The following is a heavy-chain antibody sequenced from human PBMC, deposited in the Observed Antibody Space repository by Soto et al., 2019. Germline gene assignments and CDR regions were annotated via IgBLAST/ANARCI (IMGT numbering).Heavy chain of an antibody. D-gene: IGHD3-10*01. J-gene: IGHJ4*01. V-gene: IGHV4-30-4*01. CDR1: GACISSGDYY. CDR2: ALYSGHT. CDR3: ARENRFYYDSGSFL. Sequence: SLSLTGAVCGACISSGDYYGSWIRQPPGKGLEWIGYALYSGHTYYNPSLKSPVTISIDTSKNQFSLKLNSVTAADTAVYYCARENRFYYDSGSFLGGHRTLVTV.